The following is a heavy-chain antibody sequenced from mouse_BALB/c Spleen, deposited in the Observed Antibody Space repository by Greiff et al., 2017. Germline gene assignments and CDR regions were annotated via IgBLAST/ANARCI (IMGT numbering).Heavy chain of an antibody. V-gene: IGHV1S22*01. D-gene: IGHD1-1*01. CDR1: GYTFTSYW. CDR3: TRLGSSFDY. J-gene: IGHJ2*01. Sequence: LQQPGSELVRPGASVKLSCKASGYTFTSYWMHWVKQRPGQGLEWIGNIYPGSGSTNYDEKFKSKATLTVDTSSSTAYMQLSSLTSEDSAVYYCTRLGSSFDYWGQGTTLTVSS. CDR2: IYPGSGST.